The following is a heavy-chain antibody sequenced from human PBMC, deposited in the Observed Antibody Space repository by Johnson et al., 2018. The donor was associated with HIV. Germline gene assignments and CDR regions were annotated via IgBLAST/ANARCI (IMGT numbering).Heavy chain of an antibody. V-gene: IGHV3-30*04. D-gene: IGHD6-13*01. CDR2: ISDDGNNQ. CDR1: GFTFNTYA. CDR3: ARVPSRSSWYTAFDI. Sequence: QVQLVETGGGVVQPGRSLRLSCAASGFTFNTYAMHWVHQAPGKGLEWVAVISDDGNNQYYAHSVKGRFTVSRDNSKNTLYLQMNSLRADDTAVYYCARVPSRSSWYTAFDIWGQGTTVTVSS. J-gene: IGHJ3*02.